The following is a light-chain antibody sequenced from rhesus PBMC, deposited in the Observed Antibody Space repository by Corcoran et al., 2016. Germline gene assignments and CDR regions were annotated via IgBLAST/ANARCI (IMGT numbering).Light chain of an antibody. CDR1: QDIDGY. CDR3: LQDDIPPYS. Sequence: DIQMTQSPSSLSASVGDRVTITCRASQDIDGYLSWYQQKPGKAPERLIYSVSILESGVPSRFSGSGSGAEFTPTISGLQPEDFVTYYCLQDDIPPYSFGQGTKVEI. J-gene: IGKJ2*01. V-gene: IGKV1-36*02. CDR2: SVS.